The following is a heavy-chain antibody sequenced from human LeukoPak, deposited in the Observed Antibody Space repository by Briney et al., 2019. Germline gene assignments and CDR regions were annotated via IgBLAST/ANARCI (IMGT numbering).Heavy chain of an antibody. CDR1: GGSISTYY. V-gene: IGHV4-4*07. CDR2: IYTNENT. J-gene: IGHJ4*02. Sequence: PSETLSLTCTVSGGSISTYYWSWIRQPAGKGLEWIGRIYTNENTNYNTSLRSRVTMSVDTSKNQFSLKLSSVTAADTAVYYCARAAAAAGGQYFDYWGQGTLVAVSS. D-gene: IGHD6-13*01. CDR3: ARAAAAAGGQYFDY.